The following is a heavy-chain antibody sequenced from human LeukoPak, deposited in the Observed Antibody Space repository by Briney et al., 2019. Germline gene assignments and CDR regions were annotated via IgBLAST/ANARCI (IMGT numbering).Heavy chain of an antibody. J-gene: IGHJ5*02. CDR3: ARHEERTAILIVNWFDP. CDR2: IYYSGST. Sequence: SETLSLTCTVSGGSISSSSYYWGWIRQPPGKGLEWIGSIYYSGSTYYNPSLKSRVTISVDTSKNQFSLKLSSVTAADTAVYYCARHEERTAILIVNWFDPWGQGTLVTVSS. V-gene: IGHV4-39*01. CDR1: GGSISSSSYY. D-gene: IGHD2-2*02.